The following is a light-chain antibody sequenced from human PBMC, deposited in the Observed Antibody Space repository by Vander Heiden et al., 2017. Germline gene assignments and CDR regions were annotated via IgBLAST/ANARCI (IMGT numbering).Light chain of an antibody. J-gene: IGKJ1*01. V-gene: IGKV1-5*03. CDR1: QSISSW. Sequence: EIQMTPSPSTLSASVGDRVTITCRASQSISSWLAWYQQKPGKAPKLLIYKASSLESGVPSRFSGSGSGTEFTLTISSLQPDDFATYYCQQYNSYPWTFGQGTKVEIK. CDR3: QQYNSYPWT. CDR2: KAS.